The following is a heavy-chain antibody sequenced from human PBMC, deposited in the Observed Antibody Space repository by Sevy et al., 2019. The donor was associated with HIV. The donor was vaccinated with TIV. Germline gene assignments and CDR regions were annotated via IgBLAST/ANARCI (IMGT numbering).Heavy chain of an antibody. J-gene: IGHJ4*02. CDR1: GYMFIAYF. CDR3: ARVVYYDSTAYYFDY. Sequence: ASVKVSCKASGYMFIAYFIHWVRQAPGQGLEWMGRINPNSGDTNSAQKFQGRVTMTRDTSINTVYMELSRLSSDDTAVYSCARVVYYDSTAYYFDYWGQGTLVTVSS. D-gene: IGHD3-22*01. CDR2: INPNSGDT. V-gene: IGHV1-2*06.